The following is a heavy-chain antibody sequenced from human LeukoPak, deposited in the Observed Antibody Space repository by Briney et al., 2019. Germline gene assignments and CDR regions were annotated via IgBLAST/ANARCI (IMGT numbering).Heavy chain of an antibody. CDR2: INSGGSSR. CDR1: GFTFSSYW. D-gene: IGHD4-11*01. V-gene: IGHV3-74*01. Sequence: GGSLRLSCAASGFTFSSYWMHWVRQAPGKGLVWVARINSGGSSRSYADSVKGRFTISRDNAKNTLYLQMNSLRAEDTAVYYCARELDYSNYEWFDPWGQGTLVTVSS. CDR3: ARELDYSNYEWFDP. J-gene: IGHJ5*02.